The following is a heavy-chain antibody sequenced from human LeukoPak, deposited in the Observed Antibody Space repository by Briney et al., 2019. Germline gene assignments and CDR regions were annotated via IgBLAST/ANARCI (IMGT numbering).Heavy chain of an antibody. CDR3: AKDLHGAFDY. J-gene: IGHJ4*02. D-gene: IGHD3-10*01. CDR1: GFTFSSYW. Sequence: GGSLRLFCAASGFTFSSYWMNWVRQARGKGLEWVANRNPDGGETYYVHSVKGRFTISRDNSKNTLYLHMHSLRADDTALYYCAKDLHGAFDYWGQGILVTVSS. V-gene: IGHV3-7*03. CDR2: RNPDGGET.